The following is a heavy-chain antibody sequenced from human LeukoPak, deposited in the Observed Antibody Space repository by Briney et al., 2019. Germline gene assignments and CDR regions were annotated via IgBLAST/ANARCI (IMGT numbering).Heavy chain of an antibody. D-gene: IGHD5-18*01. CDR3: ARDGGSYGPR. Sequence: PGGSLRLSCAASGFTFDDYAMHWVRQAPGKGLEWVSGINWNGGSTGYADSVKGRFTISRDNAKNSLYLQMNSLRAEDTAVYYCARDGGSYGPRWGQGTLVTVSS. CDR1: GFTFDDYA. CDR2: INWNGGST. V-gene: IGHV3-20*04. J-gene: IGHJ4*02.